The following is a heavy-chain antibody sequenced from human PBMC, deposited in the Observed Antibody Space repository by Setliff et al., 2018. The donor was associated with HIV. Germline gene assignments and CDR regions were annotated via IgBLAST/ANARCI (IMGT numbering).Heavy chain of an antibody. J-gene: IGHJ6*02. V-gene: IGHV4-39*07. CDR3: AVESIIGLYYYYGMDV. CDR2: ISYSGST. D-gene: IGHD3-16*01. Sequence: SLTCTVSGGSTSSSTYSWGWIRQPPGKGLEWIGSISYSGSTYYNPSLKSRLTISVDTSTSTAYMELSSLRSEDTAVYYCAVESIIGLYYYYGMDVWGQGTTVTVSS. CDR1: GGSTSSSTYS.